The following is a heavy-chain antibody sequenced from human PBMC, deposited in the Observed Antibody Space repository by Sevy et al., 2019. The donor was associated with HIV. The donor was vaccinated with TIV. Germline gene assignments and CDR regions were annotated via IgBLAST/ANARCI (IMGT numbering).Heavy chain of an antibody. CDR1: GFTFISYA. J-gene: IGHJ6*03. V-gene: IGHV3-23*01. Sequence: GGSLRLSCAASGFTFISYAMSWVRQAPGKGLEWVSAISGSGGSTYYADSVKGRFTISRDNSKNTLYLQMNSLRAEDTAVYYCAKRRRGITAYHMDVWGKGTTVTVSS. D-gene: IGHD3-16*01. CDR3: AKRRRGITAYHMDV. CDR2: ISGSGGST.